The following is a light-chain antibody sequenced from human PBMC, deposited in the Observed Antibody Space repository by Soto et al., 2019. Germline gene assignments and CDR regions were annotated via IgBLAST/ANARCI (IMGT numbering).Light chain of an antibody. J-gene: IGKJ1*01. CDR3: LQDYNYPRT. CDR2: AAS. Sequence: AIQMTQSPSSLSAAVGDRVTFTCRASQDIRNELGWYQQKPGKAPNLLIYAASSLHTGVPSRFSGSGSGTYFTLTISGLQPDDFATYYCLQDYNYPRTFGRGTKVEVK. V-gene: IGKV1-6*02. CDR1: QDIRNE.